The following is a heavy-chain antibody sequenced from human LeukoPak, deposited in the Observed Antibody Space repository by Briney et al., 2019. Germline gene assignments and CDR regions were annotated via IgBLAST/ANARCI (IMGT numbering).Heavy chain of an antibody. CDR3: ARDWFDGDYDRFDY. V-gene: IGHV3-7*03. CDR2: INQDGSQK. D-gene: IGHD4-17*01. CDR1: GFTFSSYW. J-gene: IGHJ4*02. Sequence: RGSLRLSCAVSGFTFSSYWMSWFRQAPGKGLEWVADINQDGSQKFSVDSVKGRFTISRDNAKNSLSLQMNSLRVGDTAVYYCARDWFDGDYDRFDYWGQGTLVTVSS.